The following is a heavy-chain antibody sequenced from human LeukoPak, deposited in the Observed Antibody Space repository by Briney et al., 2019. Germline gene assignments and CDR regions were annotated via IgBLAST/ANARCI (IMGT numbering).Heavy chain of an antibody. J-gene: IGHJ6*02. D-gene: IGHD6-19*01. Sequence: GASVNVSCKVSGYTLAELSMHWVRQAPGKGLELMGGFDPEDVETIYAQKFQGRVTMTEDTSTDTAYMELSSLRSEDAAVYYCATPGIAVAGSHYYYYGMDVWGQGTTVTVSS. CDR2: FDPEDVET. CDR3: ATPGIAVAGSHYYYYGMDV. CDR1: GYTLAELS. V-gene: IGHV1-24*01.